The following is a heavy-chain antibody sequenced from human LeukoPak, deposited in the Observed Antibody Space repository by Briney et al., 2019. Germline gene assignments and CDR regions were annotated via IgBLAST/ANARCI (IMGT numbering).Heavy chain of an antibody. J-gene: IGHJ4*02. D-gene: IGHD6-25*01. CDR1: GGSFSGYY. CDR2: ISHSERT. V-gene: IGHV4-34*01. CDR3: ARLRQLVAANADPSSGFDH. Sequence: SETLSLTCAVYGGSFSGYYWTWIRHPPGKGLEWIGEISHSERTNSNPSLKSRVTMSLDTSKNQFSLKLTSVTAADTAVYYCARLRQLVAANADPSSGFDHWGPGTLVTVSS.